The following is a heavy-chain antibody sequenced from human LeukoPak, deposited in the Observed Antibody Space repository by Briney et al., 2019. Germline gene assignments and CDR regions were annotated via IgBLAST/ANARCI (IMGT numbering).Heavy chain of an antibody. V-gene: IGHV2-5*02. J-gene: IGHJ6*03. CDR1: GFSLSTSGVG. Sequence: ESGPTLVKPTQTLTLTCTFSGFSLSTSGVGVGWIRQPPGKALEWLALIYWDDDERYRPSLKSRLTITKDTSKNQVVLTMTNMDPVDTATYYCARLQGYYYYMDVWGKGTTVTVSS. CDR3: ARLQGYYYYMDV. CDR2: IYWDDDE.